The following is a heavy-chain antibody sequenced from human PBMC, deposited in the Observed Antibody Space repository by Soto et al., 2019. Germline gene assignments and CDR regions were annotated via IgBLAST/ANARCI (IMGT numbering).Heavy chain of an antibody. Sequence: QVHLVQSGVEVKTPGASVKVSCQASGYTFFTYDISWVRQAPGQGLEWMGWISTYSGDTKYAQKFQGRVTMTTDTSTTTAYLELRSLRSDATALYYGARHHGPTTEENWFDPWGQGTLVTVSS. CDR2: ISTYSGDT. CDR3: ARHHGPTTEENWFDP. J-gene: IGHJ5*02. D-gene: IGHD5-12*01. V-gene: IGHV1-18*01. CDR1: GYTFFTYD.